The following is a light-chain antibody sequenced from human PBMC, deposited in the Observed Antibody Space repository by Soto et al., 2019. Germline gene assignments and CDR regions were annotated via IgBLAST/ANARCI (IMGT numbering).Light chain of an antibody. V-gene: IGLV1-40*01. CDR1: SSNIGAGYD. Sequence: QAVVTQPPSVSGAPGQRVTISCTGSSSNIGAGYDVHWYQQLPGTAPKLLIYGNSNRPSGVPDRFSGSKSGTSASLAITGXXXXXXXXXYCQSYDSSLSALFGGGTKLTV. CDR3: QSYDSSLSAL. J-gene: IGLJ3*02. CDR2: GNS.